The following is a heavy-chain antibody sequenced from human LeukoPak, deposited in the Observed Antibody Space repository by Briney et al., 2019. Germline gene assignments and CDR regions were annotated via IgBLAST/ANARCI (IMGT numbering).Heavy chain of an antibody. CDR1: GFTFSSYE. CDR3: ARDPADYYDSSGYYYYYYGMDV. J-gene: IGHJ6*02. CDR2: ISSSGSTI. Sequence: GGSLSLSCAASGFTFSSYEVNWVRQAPGKGLEWVSYISSSGSTIYYADSVKGRFTISRDNAKNSLYLQMNSLRAEDTAVYYCARDPADYYDSSGYYYYYYGMDVWGQGTTVTVSS. D-gene: IGHD3-22*01. V-gene: IGHV3-48*03.